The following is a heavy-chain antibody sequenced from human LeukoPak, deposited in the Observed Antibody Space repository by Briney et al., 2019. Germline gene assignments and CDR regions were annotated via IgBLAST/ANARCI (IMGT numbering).Heavy chain of an antibody. D-gene: IGHD3/OR15-3a*01. CDR3: VLDLFSSFAFDI. V-gene: IGHV3-30*03. Sequence: PGGSLRLSCAASGFTFSSYGMHWVRQAPGKGLEWVAVISYDGSNKYYADSVKGRFTISRDNSKNTLYLQMNSLRAEDTAVYYCVLDLFSSFAFDIWGQGTMVTVSS. J-gene: IGHJ3*02. CDR2: ISYDGSNK. CDR1: GFTFSSYG.